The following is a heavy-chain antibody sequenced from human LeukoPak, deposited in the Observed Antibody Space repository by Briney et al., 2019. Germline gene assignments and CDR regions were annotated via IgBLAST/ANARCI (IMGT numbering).Heavy chain of an antibody. Sequence: ASETLSLTCTVSGGSIGSYYWSWIRQPPAKGLAWIGYVYDSGSTNYNPSLKSRVTISVDTSKNQFSLKLSSVTAADTAVYYCARDRARSEYSSSWYYGMDVWGQGTTVTVSS. CDR1: GGSIGSYY. CDR3: ARDRARSEYSSSWYYGMDV. J-gene: IGHJ6*02. V-gene: IGHV4-59*01. CDR2: VYDSGST. D-gene: IGHD6-13*01.